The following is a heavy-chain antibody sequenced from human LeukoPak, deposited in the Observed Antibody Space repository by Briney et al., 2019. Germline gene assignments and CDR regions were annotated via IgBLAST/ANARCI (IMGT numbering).Heavy chain of an antibody. CDR2: ISAYNCNT. D-gene: IGHD5-18*01. J-gene: IGHJ4*02. V-gene: IGHV1-18*01. Sequence: ASVKVSCKASGYTFTSYGISWVRQAPGQGLEWMGWISAYNCNTNYAQKLQGRVTMTTDTSTSTAYMELRSLRSDDTAVYYCARPPRWFGESKDTAMAHFDYWGQGTLVTVSS. CDR1: GYTFTSYG. CDR3: ARPPRWFGESKDTAMAHFDY.